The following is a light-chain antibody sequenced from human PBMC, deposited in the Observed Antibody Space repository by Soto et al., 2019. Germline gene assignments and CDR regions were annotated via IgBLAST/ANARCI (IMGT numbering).Light chain of an antibody. Sequence: QSVLTQPPSVSGAPGQRVTISCTGSSSNIGNNYVSWYQQLPGTAPKLLIYDNNKRPSGIPDRFSGYKSGASATLGITGLQTGDEADYYCGAWDSSLTTYAFGTGTKV. V-gene: IGLV1-51*01. CDR3: GAWDSSLTTYA. J-gene: IGLJ1*01. CDR2: DNN. CDR1: SSNIGNNY.